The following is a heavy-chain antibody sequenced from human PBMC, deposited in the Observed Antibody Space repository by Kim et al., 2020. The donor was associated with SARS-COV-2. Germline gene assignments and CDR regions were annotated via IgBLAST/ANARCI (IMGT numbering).Heavy chain of an antibody. Sequence: GGSLRLSCAASGFTVSSYEMNWVRQAPGKGLEWVSYISSSGSTIYYADSVKGRFTISRDNAKNSLYLQMYSLRAEDAAVYYCARASAWYQLLLVVYGMDFCGAGNTVTVSS. CDR1: GFTVSSYE. J-gene: IGHJ6*02. CDR2: ISSSGSTI. CDR3: ARASAWYQLLLVVYGMDF. V-gene: IGHV3-48*03. D-gene: IGHD2-2*01.